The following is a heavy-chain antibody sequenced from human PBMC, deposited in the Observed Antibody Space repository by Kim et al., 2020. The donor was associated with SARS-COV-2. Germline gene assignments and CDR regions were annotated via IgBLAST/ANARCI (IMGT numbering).Heavy chain of an antibody. J-gene: IGHJ4*02. CDR3: ARAPGLRLGELSLYAYFDY. D-gene: IGHD3-16*02. CDR1: GGSFSGYY. Sequence: SETLSLTCAVYGGSFSGYYWSWIRQPPGKGLEWIGEINHSGSTNYNPSLKSRVTISVDTSKNQFSLKLSSVTAADTAVYYCARAPGLRLGELSLYAYFDYWGQGTLVTVSS. V-gene: IGHV4-34*01. CDR2: INHSGST.